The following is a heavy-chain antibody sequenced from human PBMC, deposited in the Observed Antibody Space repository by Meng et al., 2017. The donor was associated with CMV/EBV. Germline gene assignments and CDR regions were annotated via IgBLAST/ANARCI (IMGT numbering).Heavy chain of an antibody. CDR1: GGTFSSYA. J-gene: IGHJ6*02. V-gene: IGHV1-69*04. CDR2: IIPILGIA. CDR3: ARDWDAILYCSSTSCYFGGTQSFYYYGMDV. Sequence: SVKVSCKASGGTFSSYAISWVRQAPGQGLEWMGRIIPILGIANYAQKFQGRVTITADKSTSTAYMELSSLRSEDTAVYYCARDWDAILYCSSTSCYFGGTQSFYYYGMDVWGQGTTVTVSS. D-gene: IGHD2-2*01.